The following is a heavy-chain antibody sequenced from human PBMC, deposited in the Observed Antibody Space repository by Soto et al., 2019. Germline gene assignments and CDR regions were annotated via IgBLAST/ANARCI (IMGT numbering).Heavy chain of an antibody. CDR3: AKGYYSDSSAQLHY. Sequence: GGSLRLSCAASGFTFSSYGMHWVRQAPGKGLEWVAVISYDGSNKYYADSVKGRFTISRDNSKNTLYLQMNSLRAEDTAVYYCAKGYYSDSSAQLHYGYPETLVTVYS. CDR2: ISYDGSNK. D-gene: IGHD3-22*01. J-gene: IGHJ4*01. CDR1: GFTFSSYG. V-gene: IGHV3-30*18.